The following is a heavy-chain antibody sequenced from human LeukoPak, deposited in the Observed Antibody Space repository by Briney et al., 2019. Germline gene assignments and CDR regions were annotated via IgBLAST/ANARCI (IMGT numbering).Heavy chain of an antibody. V-gene: IGHV4-38-2*02. CDR2: IYHSGST. J-gene: IGHJ4*02. Sequence: SETLSLTCTVSGYSISSGYYWGWIRQPPGKGLEWIGSIYHSGSTYYNPSLKSRVTISVDTSKNQFSLKLSSVTAADTAVYYCARDRGTSSRLWGQRALVTVSS. D-gene: IGHD2-2*01. CDR1: GYSISSGYY. CDR3: ARDRGTSSRL.